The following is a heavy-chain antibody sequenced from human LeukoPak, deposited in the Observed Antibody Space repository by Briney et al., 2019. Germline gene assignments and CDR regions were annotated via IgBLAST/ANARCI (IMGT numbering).Heavy chain of an antibody. CDR3: ARERGIAAAGNNYYYYYMDV. CDR1: GGSFSGYY. D-gene: IGHD6-13*01. CDR2: INHSGST. Sequence: SETLSLTCAVYGGSFSGYYWSWIRQPPGKGLEWIGEINHSGSTNYNPSLKSRVTISVDTSKNQFSLKLSSVTAADTAVYYCARERGIAAAGNNYYYYYMDVWGKGTTVTVSS. V-gene: IGHV4-34*01. J-gene: IGHJ6*03.